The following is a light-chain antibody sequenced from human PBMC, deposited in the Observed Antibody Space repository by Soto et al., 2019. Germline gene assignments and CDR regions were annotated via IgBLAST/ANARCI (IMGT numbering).Light chain of an antibody. CDR1: TSDVGNYNY. CDR2: GVS. V-gene: IGLV2-14*01. J-gene: IGLJ1*01. CDR3: SSYTGSSTPFV. Sequence: QSVLTQPASVSGSPGQSITISCTGTTSDVGNYNYVSWYQQHPGKAPKLMISGVSGRPSGVSNRFSGSKSGNTASLTISGLQAEDEADYYCSSYTGSSTPFVFGTGTKLTVL.